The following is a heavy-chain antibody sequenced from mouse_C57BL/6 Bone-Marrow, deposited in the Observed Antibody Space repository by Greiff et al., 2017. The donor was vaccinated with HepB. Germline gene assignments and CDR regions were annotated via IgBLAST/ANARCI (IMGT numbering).Heavy chain of an antibody. J-gene: IGHJ2*01. D-gene: IGHD1-1*01. CDR3: ARHPTTVVASYYFDY. V-gene: IGHV5-9*01. CDR2: ISGGGGNT. CDR1: GFTFSSYT. Sequence: EVMLVEFGGGLVKPGGSLKLSCAASGFTFSSYTMSWVRQTPEKRLEWVATISGGGGNTYYPDSVKGRFTISRDNAKNTLYLQMSSLRSEDTALYYCARHPTTVVASYYFDYWGQGTTLTVSS.